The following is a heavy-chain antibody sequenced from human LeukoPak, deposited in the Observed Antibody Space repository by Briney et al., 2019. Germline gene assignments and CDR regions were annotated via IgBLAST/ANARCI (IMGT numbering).Heavy chain of an antibody. J-gene: IGHJ4*02. D-gene: IGHD1-26*01. V-gene: IGHV5-51*01. CDR1: GYSFTSYW. CDR2: IYPGDSDT. Sequence: GESLKISCKGSGYSFTSYWIGWGRQMPGKGLEWMGIIYPGDSDTRYSPSFQGQVTISADKSISTAYLQWSSLKASDTAMYYCARQGRVGATRSSFDYWGQGTLVTVSS. CDR3: ARQGRVGATRSSFDY.